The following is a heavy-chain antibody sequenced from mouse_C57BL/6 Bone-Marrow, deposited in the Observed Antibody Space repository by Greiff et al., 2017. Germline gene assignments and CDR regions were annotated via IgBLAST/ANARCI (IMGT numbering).Heavy chain of an antibody. CDR2: ISSGGSYT. V-gene: IGHV5-6*01. D-gene: IGHD1-1*01. Sequence: EVQLVESGGDLVKPGGSLKLSCAASGFTFSSYGMSWVRQTPDKRLEWVATISSGGSYTYYPDSVKGRFTISRDNAKNTLYLQMSRLKSEDTAMYYCARAYYYGSWFAYWGQGTLVTVSA. CDR3: ARAYYYGSWFAY. J-gene: IGHJ3*01. CDR1: GFTFSSYG.